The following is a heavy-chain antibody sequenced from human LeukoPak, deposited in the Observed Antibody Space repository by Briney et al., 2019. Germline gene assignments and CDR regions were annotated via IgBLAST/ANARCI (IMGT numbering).Heavy chain of an antibody. CDR2: IYYSGST. J-gene: IGHJ6*03. D-gene: IGHD3-10*01. CDR3: ARQRPLWFGELFYYYYYMDV. Sequence: PSETLSLTCTVSGRSISSYYWSWIRQPPGKGLEWIGYIYYSGSTNYNPSLKGRVTISVDTPKNQFSLKLSSATAADTAVYYCARQRPLWFGELFYYYYYMDVWGKGTTVTVSS. CDR1: GRSISSYY. V-gene: IGHV4-59*01.